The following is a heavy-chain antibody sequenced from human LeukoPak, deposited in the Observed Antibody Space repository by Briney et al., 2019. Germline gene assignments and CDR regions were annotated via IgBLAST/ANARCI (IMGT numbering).Heavy chain of an antibody. V-gene: IGHV4-34*01. CDR2: INHSGST. CDR1: GGSFSGYY. Sequence: PSETLSLTCAVYGGSFSGYYWSWIRQPPGKGLEWIGEINHSGSTNYNPSLKSRVTVSVDTSKNQFSLKLSSVTAADTAVYYCARRGSGWVFDYWGQGTLVTVSS. CDR3: ARRGSGWVFDY. J-gene: IGHJ4*02. D-gene: IGHD6-19*01.